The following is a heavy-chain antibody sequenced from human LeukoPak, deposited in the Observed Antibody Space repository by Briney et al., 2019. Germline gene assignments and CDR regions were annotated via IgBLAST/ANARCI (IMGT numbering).Heavy chain of an antibody. CDR3: ATDPYDTSGYSLDY. Sequence: AASVKVSCKVSGYTLSEISMHWVRQAPGKGLEWMGGFDPEDGETIYAQKFQGRVTMTEDTSTDTAYMELSSLRSEDTAVYYCATDPYDTSGYSLDYWGQGTLVTVSS. CDR2: FDPEDGET. D-gene: IGHD3-22*01. CDR1: GYTLSEIS. V-gene: IGHV1-24*01. J-gene: IGHJ4*02.